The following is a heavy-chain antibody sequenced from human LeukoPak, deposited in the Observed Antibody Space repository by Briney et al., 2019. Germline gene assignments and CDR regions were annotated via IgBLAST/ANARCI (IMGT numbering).Heavy chain of an antibody. CDR1: GFTFSSYS. D-gene: IGHD6-19*01. CDR3: TEGSGWYLEGFDY. J-gene: IGHJ4*02. CDR2: ISSSSSTI. Sequence: GGSLRLSCAASGFTFSSYSMNWVRQAPGKGLEWVSYISSSSSTIYYADSVKGRFTISRDNAKNSLYLQMNSLRAEDTAVYYCTEGSGWYLEGFDYWGQGTLVTVSS. V-gene: IGHV3-48*01.